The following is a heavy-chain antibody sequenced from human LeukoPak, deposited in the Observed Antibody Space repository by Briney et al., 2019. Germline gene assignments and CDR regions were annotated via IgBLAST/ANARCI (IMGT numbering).Heavy chain of an antibody. D-gene: IGHD6-13*01. V-gene: IGHV3-30*18. CDR1: GFTFSSYG. CDR3: AKDLIAAAENY. J-gene: IGHJ4*02. Sequence: GGSLRLSCAASGFTFSSYGMHWVRQAPGKGLEWVAVISYDGSNKYYADSVKGRFAISRDNSKNTLYLQMNSLRTEDTAVYYCAKDLIAAAENYWGQGTLVTVSS. CDR2: ISYDGSNK.